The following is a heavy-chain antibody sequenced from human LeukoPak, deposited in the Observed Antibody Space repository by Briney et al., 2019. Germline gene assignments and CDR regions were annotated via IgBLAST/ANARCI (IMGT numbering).Heavy chain of an antibody. V-gene: IGHV3-23*01. J-gene: IGHJ4*02. D-gene: IGHD3-9*01. CDR2: ISGSGGST. Sequence: GGSLRLSCAASGFPFSSYGMNWGRQAPGKRVEWVSAISGSGGSTYYADSVKGRFTISRDNSKNTLYLQMNSLRAEDTAVYYCARPLRYFDSGWGQGTLVTVSS. CDR1: GFPFSSYG. CDR3: ARPLRYFDSG.